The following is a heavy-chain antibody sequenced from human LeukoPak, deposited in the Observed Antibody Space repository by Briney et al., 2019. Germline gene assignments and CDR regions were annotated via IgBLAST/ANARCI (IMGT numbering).Heavy chain of an antibody. Sequence: GGSLRLSCAASGFTFSSYSINWVRQAPGKGLEWISSISSSSSYIYYADSVKGRFTISRDNAKNSLYLQMNSLRAEDTAVYYCASGYCSSTSCPPDWGQGTLVTVSS. CDR2: ISSSSSYI. J-gene: IGHJ4*02. CDR1: GFTFSSYS. D-gene: IGHD2-2*03. CDR3: ASGYCSSTSCPPD. V-gene: IGHV3-21*06.